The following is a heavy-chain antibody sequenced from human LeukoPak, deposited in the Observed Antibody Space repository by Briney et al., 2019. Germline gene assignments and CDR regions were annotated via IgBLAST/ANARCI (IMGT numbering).Heavy chain of an antibody. Sequence: GGSLRLSCAGSGFTFSNYAMSWVRQAPGKGLEWVSAISGSGGSTYYADSVKGRFTISRDNSKNTLYLQMNSLRAEDTAVYYCAKFQRGRDGYNKDYYYYGMDVWGQGTTVTVSS. CDR1: GFTFSNYA. V-gene: IGHV3-23*01. J-gene: IGHJ6*02. CDR3: AKFQRGRDGYNKDYYYYGMDV. D-gene: IGHD5-24*01. CDR2: ISGSGGST.